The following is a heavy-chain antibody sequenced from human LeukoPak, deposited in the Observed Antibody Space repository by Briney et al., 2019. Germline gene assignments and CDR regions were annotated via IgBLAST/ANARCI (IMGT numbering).Heavy chain of an antibody. V-gene: IGHV1-2*02. D-gene: IGHD6-19*01. CDR2: INPNSGGT. CDR1: GYTFTGYY. CDR3: ARDRRIAVAGSVPLNWFDP. J-gene: IGHJ5*02. Sequence: ASVKVSCKASGYTFTGYYMHWVRQAPGQGLEWMGWINPNSGGTNYAQKFQGRVTMTRDTSISTAYMELSRLRSDDTAVYYCARDRRIAVAGSVPLNWFDPWGRGTLVTVSS.